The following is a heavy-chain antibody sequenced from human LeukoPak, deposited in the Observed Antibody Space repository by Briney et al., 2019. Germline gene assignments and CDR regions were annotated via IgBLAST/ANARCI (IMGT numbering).Heavy chain of an antibody. CDR2: ISGSGGST. Sequence: GVSLRLSCSASGFTFSTFAMVWLPQAPGKGREGVSDISGSGGSTYYAYYVKRRFTISRDNSKNTLYLQMNSLRAEDTAVYYCAKGSGPLQYYFDYWGQGTLVTVSS. D-gene: IGHD2-15*01. CDR3: AKGSGPLQYYFDY. J-gene: IGHJ4*02. V-gene: IGHV3-23*01. CDR1: GFTFSTFA.